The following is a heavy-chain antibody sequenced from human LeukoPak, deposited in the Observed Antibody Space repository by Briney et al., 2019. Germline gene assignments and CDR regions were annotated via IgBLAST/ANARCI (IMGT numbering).Heavy chain of an antibody. Sequence: ASVKVSCTASGYTFTSYGISWVRQAPGQGLEWMGWISAYNGNTNYAQKLQGRVTMTTDTSTSTAYMELRSLRSDDTAVYYCASAREVGSSGYYYGFEFDYWGQGTLVTVSS. CDR1: GYTFTSYG. D-gene: IGHD3-22*01. V-gene: IGHV1-18*01. CDR3: ASAREVGSSGYYYGFEFDY. CDR2: ISAYNGNT. J-gene: IGHJ4*02.